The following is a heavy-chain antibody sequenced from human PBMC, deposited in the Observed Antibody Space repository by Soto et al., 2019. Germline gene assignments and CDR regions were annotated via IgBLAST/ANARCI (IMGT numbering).Heavy chain of an antibody. Sequence: PGGSLRLSCAASGFTFSSYAMSWVRQAPGKGLEWVSAISGSGGSTYYADSVKGRFTISRDNSKNTLYLQMNSLRAEDTAVYYCAKEWYYYDSSGYYDYWGQGXLVTVYS. CDR2: ISGSGGST. CDR3: AKEWYYYDSSGYYDY. CDR1: GFTFSSYA. V-gene: IGHV3-23*01. J-gene: IGHJ4*02. D-gene: IGHD3-22*01.